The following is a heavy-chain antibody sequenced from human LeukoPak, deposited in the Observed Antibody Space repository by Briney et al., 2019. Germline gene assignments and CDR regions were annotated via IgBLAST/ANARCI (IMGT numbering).Heavy chain of an antibody. CDR2: IIPIFGTA. J-gene: IGHJ4*02. Sequence: SVKVSCKASGYTFTTYTINWVRQAPGQGLEWMGGIIPIFGTANYAQKFQGRVTITADESTSTAHMELSSLRSEDTAVYYCARGMYSSSWYVAFDHWGQGTLVTVSS. CDR3: ARGMYSSSWYVAFDH. CDR1: GYTFTTYT. V-gene: IGHV1-69*13. D-gene: IGHD6-13*01.